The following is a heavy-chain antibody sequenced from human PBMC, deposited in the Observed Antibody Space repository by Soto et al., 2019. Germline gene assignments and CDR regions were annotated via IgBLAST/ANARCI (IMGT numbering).Heavy chain of an antibody. D-gene: IGHD3-10*01. CDR1: GGSISSGGYY. J-gene: IGHJ5*02. CDR3: CARGVAS. V-gene: IGHV4-31*03. Sequence: QVQLQESGPGLVKPSQTLSLTCTVSGGSISSGGYYWSWIRQHPGKGLEWIGYIYYSGSTYYNPSLKSRVXXXXXXXXXXXXXXLXXXXAADTXLYYCARGVASWGQGTLVTVSS. CDR2: IYYSGST.